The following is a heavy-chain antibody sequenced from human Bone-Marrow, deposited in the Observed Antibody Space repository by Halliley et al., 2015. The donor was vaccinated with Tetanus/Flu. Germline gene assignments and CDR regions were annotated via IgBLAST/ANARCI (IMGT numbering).Heavy chain of an antibody. V-gene: IGHV3-74*01. D-gene: IGHD1-26*01. J-gene: IGHJ4*02. CDR3: VKAPVPGVGASKGFEF. CDR2: INYDGRSI. Sequence: INYDGRSITNPGSVKGRFTITRNNAKNTLYLQLNSLRVEDTAIYYCVKAPVPGVGASKGFEFWGQGTLVTVSS.